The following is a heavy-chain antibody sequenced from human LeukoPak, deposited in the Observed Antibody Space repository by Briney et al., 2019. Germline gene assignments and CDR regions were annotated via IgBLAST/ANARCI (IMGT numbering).Heavy chain of an antibody. CDR2: IYHSGST. Sequence: SETLSLTCAVSGGSISSSNWWSWVRQPPGKGLEWIGEIYHSGSTNYNPSLKSRVTISVDKSKNQFSLKLSSVTAADTAVYYCARGGLQLWRHFDYWGQGTLVTVSS. D-gene: IGHD5-18*01. J-gene: IGHJ4*02. V-gene: IGHV4-4*02. CDR1: GGSISSSNW. CDR3: ARGGLQLWRHFDY.